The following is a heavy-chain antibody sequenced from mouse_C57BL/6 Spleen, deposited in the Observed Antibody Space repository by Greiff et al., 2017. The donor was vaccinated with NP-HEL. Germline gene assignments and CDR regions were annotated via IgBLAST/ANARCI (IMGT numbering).Heavy chain of an antibody. V-gene: IGHV1-26*01. J-gene: IGHJ2*01. D-gene: IGHD2-4*01. Sequence: VQLQQSGPELVKPGASVKISCKASGYTFTDYYMNWVKQSHGKSLEWIGDINPNNGGTSYNQKFKGKATLTVDKSSSTAYMELRSLTSEDSAVYYCARSSYDSTFDYWGQGTTLTVSS. CDR3: ARSSYDSTFDY. CDR1: GYTFTDYY. CDR2: INPNNGGT.